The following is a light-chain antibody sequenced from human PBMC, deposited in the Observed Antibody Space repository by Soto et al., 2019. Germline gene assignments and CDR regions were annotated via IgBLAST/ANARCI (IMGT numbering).Light chain of an antibody. V-gene: IGLV2-14*01. J-gene: IGLJ2*01. CDR3: SSFTFTNARI. CDR1: NSDIGLYNY. Sequence: QSALTQPASVSGSPGQSITISCTGTNSDIGLYNYVSWYQQRPGEAPKLIIFDVYSRPSGVSDRFSGSKSGNTASLTVSGLQPDDEGDYYCSSFTFTNARIFGGGTKLTV. CDR2: DVY.